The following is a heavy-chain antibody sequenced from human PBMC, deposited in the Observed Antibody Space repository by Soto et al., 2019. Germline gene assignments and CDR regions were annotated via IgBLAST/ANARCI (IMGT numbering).Heavy chain of an antibody. D-gene: IGHD5-18*01. CDR2: MNPNSGNT. CDR3: AKGGYSNHREGQAY. V-gene: IGHV1-8*01. J-gene: IGHJ4*02. Sequence: GASVKVSCKTSVYNFSSYDINWVRQAPGQGLEWMGWMNPNSGNTGYAQKFQGRVTMTRNTSISTAYMELSSLRSEDTAVYYCAKGGYSNHREGQAYWAQGTLVTVSS. CDR1: VYNFSSYD.